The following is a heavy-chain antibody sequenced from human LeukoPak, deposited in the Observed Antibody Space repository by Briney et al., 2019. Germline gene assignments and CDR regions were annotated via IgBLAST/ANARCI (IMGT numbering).Heavy chain of an antibody. V-gene: IGHV4-59*11. CDR1: GGSISSHF. J-gene: IGHJ6*02. Sequence: SETLSLTCTVSGGSISSHFWSWIRQPPGKGLEWIGYIYHSGGTNYNPSLKSRVTISVDTSKTQFSLKLSSVTAADTAVYYCARDGGRCSGGSCYSGGSYYYYGMDVWGQGTTATVSS. CDR3: ARDGGRCSGGSCYSGGSYYYYGMDV. CDR2: IYHSGGT. D-gene: IGHD2-15*01.